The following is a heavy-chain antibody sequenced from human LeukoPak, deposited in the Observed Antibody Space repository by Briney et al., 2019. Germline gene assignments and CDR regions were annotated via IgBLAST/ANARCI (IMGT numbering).Heavy chain of an antibody. J-gene: IGHJ4*02. CDR2: IYYSGST. D-gene: IGHD2-2*01. V-gene: IGHV4-61*01. CDR3: ARGLQLLGTFDY. Sequence: SETLSLTCTVSGGSVISGSSYWGWIRQPPGKGLEWIGYIYYSGSTNYNPSLKSRVTISVDTSKNQFSLKLSSVTAADTAVYYCARGLQLLGTFDYWGQGTLVTVSS. CDR1: GGSVISGSSY.